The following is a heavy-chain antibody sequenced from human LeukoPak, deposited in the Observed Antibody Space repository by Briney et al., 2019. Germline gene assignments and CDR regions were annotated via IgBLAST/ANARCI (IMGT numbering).Heavy chain of an antibody. Sequence: TGGSLRLSCVASGFTLSPYAMTWVRQAPGKGLEWIAFISDSGHTKYNADSVKGRFTISRDNAKNSVFLQMNSLRDEDTAVYYCARKELEGSWFDPWGQGTLVTVTS. D-gene: IGHD3-3*01. CDR1: GFTLSPYA. CDR3: ARKELEGSWFDP. V-gene: IGHV3-48*02. CDR2: ISDSGHTK. J-gene: IGHJ5*02.